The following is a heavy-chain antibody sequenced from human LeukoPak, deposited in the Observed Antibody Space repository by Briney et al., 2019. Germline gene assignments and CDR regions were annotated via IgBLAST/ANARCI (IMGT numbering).Heavy chain of an antibody. Sequence: SETLSLTCAVYGGSFSGYYWSWIRQPPGKGLEWIGKTNHSGSTNYNPSLKSRVTISVDTSKNQFSLKLSSVTAADTAVYYCAREKYSSSWYGNWFDPWGQGTLVTVSS. CDR1: GGSFSGYY. V-gene: IGHV4-34*01. CDR2: TNHSGST. D-gene: IGHD6-13*01. CDR3: AREKYSSSWYGNWFDP. J-gene: IGHJ5*02.